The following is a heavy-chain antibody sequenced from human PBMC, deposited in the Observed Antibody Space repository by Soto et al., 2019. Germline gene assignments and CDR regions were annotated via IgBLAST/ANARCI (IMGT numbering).Heavy chain of an antibody. D-gene: IGHD3-10*01. CDR2: ISGSGGST. Sequence: GGSLRLSCAASGFTFSSYAMSWVRQAPGKGLEWVSAISGSGGSTYYADSVKGRFTISRDNSKNTLYLQMNSLRAEDTAVYYYAIYPTVELLWFGELSLDYWGQGTLVTVSS. J-gene: IGHJ4*02. V-gene: IGHV3-23*01. CDR1: GFTFSSYA. CDR3: AIYPTVELLWFGELSLDY.